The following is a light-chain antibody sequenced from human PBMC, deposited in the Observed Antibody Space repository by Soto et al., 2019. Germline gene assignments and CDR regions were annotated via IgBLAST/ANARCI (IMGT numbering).Light chain of an antibody. J-gene: IGKJ4*01. CDR2: DAS. CDR1: QSVSSY. CDR3: QQRSNWPPLT. V-gene: IGKV3-11*01. Sequence: EIVLTQSPATLSLSPGERATLSCRASQSVSSYLAWYQQKPGQAPSLLIYDASNRATGIPARLSGSGSGTDFTLTISSLEPEDFAVYYCQQRSNWPPLTFGGGTKVEIK.